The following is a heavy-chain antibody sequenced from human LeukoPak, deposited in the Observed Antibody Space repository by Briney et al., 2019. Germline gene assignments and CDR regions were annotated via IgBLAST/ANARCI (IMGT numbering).Heavy chain of an antibody. D-gene: IGHD3-22*01. CDR2: IEQDGSEK. Sequence: EGSLRLSCAASGFTFSSYWMSWVRQAPGKGLEWVANIEQDGSEKYYVDSVKGRFTISRDNAKNSLYLQMNSLRAEDTALYYCAKGSSGYFADLWGQGTLVTVSS. CDR3: AKGSSGYFADL. CDR1: GFTFSSYW. V-gene: IGHV3-7*03. J-gene: IGHJ5*02.